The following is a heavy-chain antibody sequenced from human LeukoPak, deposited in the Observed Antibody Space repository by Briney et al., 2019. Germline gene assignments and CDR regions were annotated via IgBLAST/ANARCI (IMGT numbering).Heavy chain of an antibody. Sequence: SETLSLTCTVSGGHNSSSGSYWGWIRQPPGRGLEWIVSIYYSGNTYNPSLKSRVTISVDTSKNQFSLNLTSVNAADTAVYYCARVMAARREDLNWFDPWGQGTLVTVSS. CDR2: IYYSGNT. D-gene: IGHD6-6*01. CDR3: ARVMAARREDLNWFDP. J-gene: IGHJ5*02. CDR1: GGHNSSSGSY. V-gene: IGHV4-39*07.